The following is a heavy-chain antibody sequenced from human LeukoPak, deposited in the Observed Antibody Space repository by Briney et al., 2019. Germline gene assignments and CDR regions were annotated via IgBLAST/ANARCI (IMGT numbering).Heavy chain of an antibody. J-gene: IGHJ3*02. D-gene: IGHD6-19*01. CDR3: AREPRISQWLSGVGAFDI. V-gene: IGHV4-59*13. CDR2: IYSSGST. Sequence: SETLSLTCTVSGGPLRIYYGSGSRRPPGRGLEWVGYIYSSGSTNYNPSLKSRVTISVDTSKNQFSLKLSSVTAADTAVYYCAREPRISQWLSGVGAFDIWGQGTMVTVSS. CDR1: GGPLRIYY.